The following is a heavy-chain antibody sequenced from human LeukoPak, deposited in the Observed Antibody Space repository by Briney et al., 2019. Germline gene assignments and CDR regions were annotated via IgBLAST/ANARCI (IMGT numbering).Heavy chain of an antibody. CDR3: ARERGRITLVRGVIPDAFDI. CDR2: VYYTGST. Sequence: SETLSLTCSVFGGSINDFYWSWIRQPPGEGPEWIVYVYYTGSTNYNPSLKSRATISIDKSRNQISLRLSSVTAADTAVYYCARERGRITLVRGVIPDAFDIWGQGTTVTVSS. V-gene: IGHV4-59*01. J-gene: IGHJ3*02. D-gene: IGHD3-10*01. CDR1: GGSINDFY.